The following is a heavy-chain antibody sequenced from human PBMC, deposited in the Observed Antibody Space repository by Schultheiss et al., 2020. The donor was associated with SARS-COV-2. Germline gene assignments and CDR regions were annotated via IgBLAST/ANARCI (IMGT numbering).Heavy chain of an antibody. CDR1: SYY. D-gene: IGHD2-21*01. CDR3: ARHRSYCGGDCYIHWFDP. J-gene: IGHJ5*02. V-gene: IGHV4-39*01. CDR2: IYYSGST. Sequence: SYYWAWIRQPPGKGLEWIGSIYYSGSTYYNPSLKSRVTISVDTSKNQFSLKLSSVTAADTAIYYCARHRSYCGGDCYIHWFDPWGQGTLVTVSS.